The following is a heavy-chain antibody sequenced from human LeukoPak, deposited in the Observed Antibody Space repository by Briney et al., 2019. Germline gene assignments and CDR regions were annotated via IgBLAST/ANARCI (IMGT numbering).Heavy chain of an antibody. J-gene: IGHJ5*02. V-gene: IGHV3-21*01. CDR2: ISSSSSYI. D-gene: IGHD2-15*01. Sequence: PGGSLRLSCAASGFTFSSYSMNWARQAPGKGLEWVSSISSSSSYIYYADSVKGRFTISRDNAKNSLYLQMNSLRAEDTAVYYCARGGCSGGSCYPSWGQGTLVTVSS. CDR3: ARGGCSGGSCYPS. CDR1: GFTFSSYS.